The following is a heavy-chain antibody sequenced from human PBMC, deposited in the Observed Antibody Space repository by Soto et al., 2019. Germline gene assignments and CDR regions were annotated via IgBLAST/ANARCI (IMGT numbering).Heavy chain of an antibody. CDR3: AKVWGSLTRKTFFGVNSRDV. CDR1: GLSFSSYA. D-gene: IGHD3-3*01. CDR2: ISDGGGTT. Sequence: QPGGSLRLSCAASGLSFSSYAMTWVRQAPGKGLEWVAAISDGGGTTYYADSVKGRFTISRDNSKNTLYLQMNSLRVEDTAVYYSAKVWGSLTRKTFFGVNSRDVGGKGTTVTVS. J-gene: IGHJ6*03. V-gene: IGHV3-23*01.